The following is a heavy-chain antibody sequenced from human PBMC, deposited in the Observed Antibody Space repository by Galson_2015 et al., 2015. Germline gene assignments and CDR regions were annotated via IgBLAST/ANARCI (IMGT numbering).Heavy chain of an antibody. J-gene: IGHJ6*02. CDR3: AEDLPDYRGVVVPNYGMDV. Sequence: SLRLSCAASGFTFSNYAMNWVRQAPGKGLEWVSVISGSGDNIHYIDSVKGRFTISRDNSKNTLSLQMNSLGAEDTAVYYCAEDLPDYRGVVVPNYGMDVWGQGTTVTVSS. D-gene: IGHD2-21*01. CDR2: ISGSGDNI. V-gene: IGHV3-23*01. CDR1: GFTFSNYA.